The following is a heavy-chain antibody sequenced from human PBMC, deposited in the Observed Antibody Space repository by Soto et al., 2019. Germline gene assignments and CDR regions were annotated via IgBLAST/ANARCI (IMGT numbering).Heavy chain of an antibody. Sequence: SETLSLTCTVSGGSISSNYWTWIRQPPGKGLEWIGYVYNSGSTTYNPSLKSRVTISEDTSKSQFSLKVNSMTAADTAVYYCARYRREAVAGYTLDNWGQGILVTVSS. CDR3: ARYRREAVAGYTLDN. D-gene: IGHD6-13*01. J-gene: IGHJ4*02. V-gene: IGHV4-59*01. CDR1: GGSISSNY. CDR2: VYNSGST.